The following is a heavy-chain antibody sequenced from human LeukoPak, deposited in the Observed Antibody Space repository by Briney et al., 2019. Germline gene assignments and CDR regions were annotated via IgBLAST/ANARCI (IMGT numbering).Heavy chain of an antibody. Sequence: GASVKVSFKVSGYTLTELSMHWVRQAPGKGLEWMGGFDPEDGETIYAQKFQGRVTMTEDTSTDTAYMELSSLRSEDTAVYYCATGGPAGYCSGGSCYSPVPDYWGQGTLVTVSS. CDR2: FDPEDGET. CDR3: ATGGPAGYCSGGSCYSPVPDY. J-gene: IGHJ4*02. V-gene: IGHV1-24*01. CDR1: GYTLTELS. D-gene: IGHD2-15*01.